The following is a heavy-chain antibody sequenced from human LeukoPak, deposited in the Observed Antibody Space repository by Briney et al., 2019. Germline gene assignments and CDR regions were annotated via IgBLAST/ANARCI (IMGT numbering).Heavy chain of an antibody. J-gene: IGHJ4*02. CDR3: ARDSRGGGPDFDY. CDR2: FYYSGSHT. CDR1: GDSITSSW. V-gene: IGHV4-59*01. D-gene: IGHD3-16*01. Sequence: PSETLSLTCIVSGDSITSSWWAWIRQPPGKGLEWIGYFYYSGSHTSYNPSLRSRVSISMDTSRNQFSLRLSSVTVADTAVYYCARDSRGGGPDFDYWGPGTLITVSS.